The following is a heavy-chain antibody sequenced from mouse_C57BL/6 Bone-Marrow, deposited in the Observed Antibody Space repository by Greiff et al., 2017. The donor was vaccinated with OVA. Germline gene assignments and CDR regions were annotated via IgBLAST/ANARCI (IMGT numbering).Heavy chain of an antibody. CDR1: GYTFTSYW. V-gene: IGHV1-72*01. D-gene: IGHD1-1*01. CDR2: IDPNSGGT. J-gene: IGHJ4*01. Sequence: QGQRKRSGAELVKPGGSVKLSCKASGYTFTSYWMHWVKQRPGRGLEWIGRIDPNSGGTKYNEKFKSKATLTVDKPSSTAYVQRSSLTSEDSAVYYCARWGITTVVATRTYYAMDYWGQGTSVTVSS. CDR3: ARWGITTVVATRTYYAMDY.